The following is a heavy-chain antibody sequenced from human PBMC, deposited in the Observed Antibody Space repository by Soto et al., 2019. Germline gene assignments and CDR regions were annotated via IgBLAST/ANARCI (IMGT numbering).Heavy chain of an antibody. CDR1: GGSSSRADYY. CDR3: ARYSTTNKHAF. Sequence: SETVSLTCTVSGGSSSRADYYWSWIRQPPGKGLEWRGYLYSSGRTYYLLSLKSRVTISVDSSKNQFSHKLSSVTAADTAVYYCARYSTTNKHAFGGQETLVTVSS. CDR2: LYSSGRT. J-gene: IGHJ4*02. D-gene: IGHD4-17*01. V-gene: IGHV4-30-4*01.